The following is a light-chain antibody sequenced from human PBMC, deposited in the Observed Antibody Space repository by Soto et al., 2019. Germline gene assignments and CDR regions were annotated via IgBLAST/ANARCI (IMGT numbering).Light chain of an antibody. Sequence: EIVLTQSPATLSLSPGERATLSCTVSHSVSSYLAWYQQKPGQAPRVLIYDASNRAAGIPARFSRSGSGTDFTLTISRLEPEDFAVYYCQQYNNWPPITFGQGTRLEIK. J-gene: IGKJ5*01. CDR1: HSVSSY. CDR3: QQYNNWPPIT. V-gene: IGKV3-11*01. CDR2: DAS.